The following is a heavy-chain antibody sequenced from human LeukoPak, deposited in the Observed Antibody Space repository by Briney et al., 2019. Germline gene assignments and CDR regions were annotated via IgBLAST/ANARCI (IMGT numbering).Heavy chain of an antibody. CDR3: ARGRGWNWFDP. V-gene: IGHV4-34*01. J-gene: IGHJ5*02. CDR2: INHSGST. CDR1: GGSFSGYY. D-gene: IGHD2-15*01. Sequence: SETLCLTCAVYGGSFSGYYWSWIRQPPGKGLEWIGEINHSGSTNYNPSLKSRVTISVGTSKNQFSLKLSSVTAADTAVYYCARGRGWNWFDPWGQGTLVTVSS.